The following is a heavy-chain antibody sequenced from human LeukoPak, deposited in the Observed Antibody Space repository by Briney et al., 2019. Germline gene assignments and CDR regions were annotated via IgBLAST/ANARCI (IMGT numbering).Heavy chain of an antibody. J-gene: IGHJ4*02. D-gene: IGHD4/OR15-4a*01. CDR2: ISWNGRRT. V-gene: IGHV3-20*04. Sequence: PGGFLRLSCATSRFTFDDYGMTWVRQGPGKGPEWVSSISWNGRRTTYADSVKGRFTISRDNAKNSLYLQMNSLRAEDTALYFCARGAYGGTLDYLGQGTLVTVSS. CDR1: RFTFDDYG. CDR3: ARGAYGGTLDY.